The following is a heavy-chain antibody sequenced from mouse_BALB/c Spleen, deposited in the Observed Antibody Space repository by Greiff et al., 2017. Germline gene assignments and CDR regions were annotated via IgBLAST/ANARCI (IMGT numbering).Heavy chain of an antibody. CDR2: INSNGGST. J-gene: IGHJ3*01. D-gene: IGHD1-2*01. Sequence: EVHLVESGGGLVQPGGSLKLSCAASGFTFSSYGMSWVRQTPDKRLELVATINSNGGSTYYPDSVKGRFTISRDNAKNTLYLQMSSLKSEDTAMYYCAREGYGPFAYWGQGTLVTVSA. CDR1: GFTFSSYG. V-gene: IGHV5-6-3*01. CDR3: AREGYGPFAY.